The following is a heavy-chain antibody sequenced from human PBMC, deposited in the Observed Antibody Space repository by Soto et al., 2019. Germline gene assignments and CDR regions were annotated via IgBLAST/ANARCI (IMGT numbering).Heavy chain of an antibody. CDR1: GGSFSTYY. CDR2: INHSGST. D-gene: IGHD6-6*01. V-gene: IGHV4-34*01. J-gene: IGHJ5*02. Sequence: SETLSLTCAVYGGSFSTYYWSWIRQPPGKGLEWIGEINHSGSTNYNPSLKSRVTISVDTSKNQFSLKLSSVTAADTAVYYCARGEISSSSTPTNWFDPWGQGTLVTVSS. CDR3: ARGEISSSSTPTNWFDP.